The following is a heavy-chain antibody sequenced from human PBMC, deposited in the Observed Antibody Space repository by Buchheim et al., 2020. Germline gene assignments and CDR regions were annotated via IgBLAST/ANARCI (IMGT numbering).Heavy chain of an antibody. J-gene: IGHJ5*01. CDR3: ARDGYGNSWYNWFDS. V-gene: IGHV3-74*03. CDR2: INSDGTGT. CDR1: GFTFSSYW. D-gene: IGHD6-13*01. Sequence: EVQLVESGGGLVQPGGSLRLSCGASGFTFSSYWMHWVRQAPEKGLVWVSRINSDGTGTEYANSVKGRFTISRDNARNTLYLQMNSLRAEDTAVYYCARDGYGNSWYNWFDSWGQGTL.